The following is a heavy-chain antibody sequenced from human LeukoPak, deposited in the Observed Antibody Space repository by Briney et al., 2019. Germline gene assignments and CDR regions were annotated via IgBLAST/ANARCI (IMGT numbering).Heavy chain of an antibody. CDR3: ARDRRGSYYTFDV. V-gene: IGHV4-59*01. D-gene: IGHD1-26*01. CDR1: GASINGYF. CDR2: VSHTGAT. Sequence: SETLSFTCSVSGASINGYFWNWVRQTPERGLEWIGYVSHTGATTSNPTLKSRVSITIDTSKRQISLSMTSVIAADSALYYCARDRRGSYYTFDVWGPGTIVSVS. J-gene: IGHJ3*01.